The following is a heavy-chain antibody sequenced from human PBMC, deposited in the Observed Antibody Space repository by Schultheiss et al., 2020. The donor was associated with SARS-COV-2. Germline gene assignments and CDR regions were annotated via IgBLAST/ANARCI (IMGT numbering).Heavy chain of an antibody. J-gene: IGHJ4*02. CDR1: GGSISSGGYY. V-gene: IGHV4-61*08. D-gene: IGHD1-7*01. Sequence: SETLSLTCTVSGGSISSGGYYWSWIRQHPGKGLEWIGYIYHSGSTNYNPSLKSRVTISVDTSKNQFSLKLSSVTAADTAVYYCARGQRDLKKELQYLDYWGQGTLVTVSS. CDR3: ARGQRDLKKELQYLDY. CDR2: IYHSGST.